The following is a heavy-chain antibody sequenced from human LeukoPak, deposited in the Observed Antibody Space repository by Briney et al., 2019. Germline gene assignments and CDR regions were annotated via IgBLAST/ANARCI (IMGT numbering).Heavy chain of an antibody. CDR1: GGSISSYY. CDR3: AREGPPAAGYGMDV. Sequence: SETLSLTCTVSGGSISSYYWSWIRQPPGKGLEWIGYIYYSGSTNYNPSLKSRVTISVDTSKNQFSLKLSSVTAAGTAVYYCAREGPPAAGYGMDVWGQGTTVTVSS. J-gene: IGHJ6*02. D-gene: IGHD3-10*01. CDR2: IYYSGST. V-gene: IGHV4-59*01.